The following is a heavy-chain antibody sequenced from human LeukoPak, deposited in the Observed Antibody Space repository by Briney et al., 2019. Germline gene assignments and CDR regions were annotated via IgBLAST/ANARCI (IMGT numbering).Heavy chain of an antibody. D-gene: IGHD3-22*01. CDR2: ISWNSGSI. CDR3: AKDYYYDSSGPFDY. CDR1: GFTFDDYA. Sequence: SRSLRLSCAASGFTFDDYAMRWVRQAPGKGLEWVSGISWNSGSIGYADSVKGRFTISRDNAKNSLYLQMNSLRAEGMALYYCAKDYYYDSSGPFDYWGQGTLVTVSS. J-gene: IGHJ4*02. V-gene: IGHV3-9*03.